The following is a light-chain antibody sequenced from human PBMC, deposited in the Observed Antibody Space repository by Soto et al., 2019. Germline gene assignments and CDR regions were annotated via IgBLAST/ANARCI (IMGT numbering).Light chain of an antibody. CDR2: GAS. CDR1: QSVSSS. V-gene: IGKV3-20*01. J-gene: IGKJ1*01. Sequence: EIVMTQSPATLSVSPGERATLSCRASQSVSSSLAWYQQKPGQAPRLLIYGASSRAAGIPDRFSGSGSGTDFTLTISGLEPEDFAVYYCQQYGSSLTWTFGQGTKVDIK. CDR3: QQYGSSLTWT.